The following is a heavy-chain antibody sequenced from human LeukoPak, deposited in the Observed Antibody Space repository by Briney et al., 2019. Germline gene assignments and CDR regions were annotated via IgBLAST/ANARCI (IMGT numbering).Heavy chain of an antibody. J-gene: IGHJ4*02. CDR3: AGNGDYSGPDY. CDR1: GFTFSNYA. CDR2: ISYDGSNK. D-gene: IGHD4-17*01. V-gene: IGHV3-30*03. Sequence: PGGSLRLSCAPSGFTFSNYAMSWVRQAPGKGLEWVAVISYDGSNKYYADSVKGRFTISRDNSKNTLYLQMNSLRAEDTAVYYCAGNGDYSGPDYWGQGTLVTVSS.